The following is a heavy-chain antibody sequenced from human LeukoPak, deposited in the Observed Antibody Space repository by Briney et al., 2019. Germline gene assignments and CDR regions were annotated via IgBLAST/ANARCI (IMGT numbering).Heavy chain of an antibody. Sequence: PGRSLRLSCAASGFTFSSYGMHWVRQAPGKGLEWVAVIWYDGSNKYYADSVKGRFTISRDNSKNTLYLQMNSLRAEDTAVYYCARDSPTGTTTYSIAGYMDVWGKGTTVTVSS. CDR2: IWYDGSNK. V-gene: IGHV3-33*01. J-gene: IGHJ6*03. D-gene: IGHD1-7*01. CDR1: GFTFSSYG. CDR3: ARDSPTGTTTYSIAGYMDV.